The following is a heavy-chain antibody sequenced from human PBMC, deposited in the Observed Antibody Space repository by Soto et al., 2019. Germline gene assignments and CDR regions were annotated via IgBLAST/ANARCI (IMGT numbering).Heavy chain of an antibody. D-gene: IGHD6-6*01. CDR2: ISYDGSNK. CDR1: GFTFSSYA. V-gene: IGHV3-30-3*01. CDR3: ARPPSGGSSSSLDY. Sequence: QVQLVESGGGVVQPGRSLRLSCAASGFTFSSYAMHWVRQAPGKGLEWVAVISYDGSNKYYADSVKGRFTISRDNSKNRLYLQMNSLRAEDTAVYYCARPPSGGSSSSLDYWGQGTLVTVSS. J-gene: IGHJ4*02.